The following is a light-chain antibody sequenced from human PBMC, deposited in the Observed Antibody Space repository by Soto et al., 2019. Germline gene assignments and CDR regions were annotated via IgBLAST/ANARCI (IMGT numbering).Light chain of an antibody. CDR1: QSVSSSY. J-gene: IGKJ2*03. V-gene: IGKV3-20*01. CDR3: QQYETTPYS. Sequence: EIVLTQSPGKLSLSPGERATLSCRASQSVSSSYLAWYQHKSGQAPRLLIYGASSRSTGIPDRFSGSGSGTDFTLTISRLEPEDSAAYYCQQYETTPYSFGQGTELEIK. CDR2: GAS.